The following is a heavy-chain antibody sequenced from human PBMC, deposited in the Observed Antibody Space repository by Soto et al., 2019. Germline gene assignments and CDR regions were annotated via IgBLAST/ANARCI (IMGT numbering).Heavy chain of an antibody. D-gene: IGHD3-22*01. V-gene: IGHV3-33*01. CDR3: ARDLYYYDSSGYPLY. Sequence: GGSLRLSCAASGFTFSSYGMHWVRQAPGKGLEWVAVIWYDGSNKYYADSVKGRFTISRDNSKNTLYLQMNSLRAEDTAVYYCARDLYYYDSSGYPLYWGQGTLVTVSS. J-gene: IGHJ4*02. CDR1: GFTFSSYG. CDR2: IWYDGSNK.